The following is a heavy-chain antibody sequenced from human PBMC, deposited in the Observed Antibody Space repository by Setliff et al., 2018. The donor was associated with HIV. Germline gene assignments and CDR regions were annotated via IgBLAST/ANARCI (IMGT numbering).Heavy chain of an antibody. V-gene: IGHV1-69*02. D-gene: IGHD4-17*01. CDR2: SIPILGIG. Sequence: ASVKVSCKASGGTFSSCTINWVRQAPGQGLEWMGRSIPILGIGNDEQAQKFKGRVTFTADKSTSTVYMELSSLRSDDTAVYYCARGHSTVDFDYWGQGTLVTVSS. CDR1: GGTFSSCT. CDR3: ARGHSTVDFDY. J-gene: IGHJ4*02.